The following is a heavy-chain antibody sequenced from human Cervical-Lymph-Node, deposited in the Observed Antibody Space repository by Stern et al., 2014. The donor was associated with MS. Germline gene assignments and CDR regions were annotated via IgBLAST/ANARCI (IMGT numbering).Heavy chain of an antibody. D-gene: IGHD6-6*01. Sequence: VQLVESGAEGKRPGSSVKVSCKASGGTFSSYAISWVRQAPGQGREWMGGVLRIFGTANYAQKFQGRVTITADESTSTAYMELSSLRSEDTAVYYCARDSSAPFDYWGQGTLVTVSS. V-gene: IGHV1-69*01. J-gene: IGHJ4*02. CDR1: GGTFSSYA. CDR3: ARDSSAPFDY. CDR2: VLRIFGTA.